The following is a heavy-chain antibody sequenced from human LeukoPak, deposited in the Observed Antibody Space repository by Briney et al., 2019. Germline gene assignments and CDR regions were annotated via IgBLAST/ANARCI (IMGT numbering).Heavy chain of an antibody. CDR1: GFTFSSYG. Sequence: GGSLRLSCAASGFTFSSYGMHWVRQAPGKGLEWVAVISYDGSNKYYADSVKGRFTISRDNSKNTLYLQMNSLRAEDTAVYYCARGRWLQPFDYWGQGTLVTVSS. CDR3: ARGRWLQPFDY. J-gene: IGHJ4*02. CDR2: ISYDGSNK. D-gene: IGHD5-12*01. V-gene: IGHV3-30*03.